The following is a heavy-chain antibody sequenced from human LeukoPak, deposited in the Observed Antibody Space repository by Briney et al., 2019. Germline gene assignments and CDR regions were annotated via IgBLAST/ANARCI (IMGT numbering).Heavy chain of an antibody. CDR1: GFTFSDYY. CDR3: ARGAYCSSTSCYDYYYYMDV. J-gene: IGHJ6*03. CDR2: ISSSGSTI. V-gene: IGHV3-11*04. Sequence: KPGGSLRLSCAASGFTFSDYYMSWIRQAPGKGLESVSYISSSGSTIYYADSVKGRFTISRDNAKNSLYLQMNSLRAEDTAVYYCARGAYCSSTSCYDYYYYMDVWGKGTTVTVSS. D-gene: IGHD2-2*01.